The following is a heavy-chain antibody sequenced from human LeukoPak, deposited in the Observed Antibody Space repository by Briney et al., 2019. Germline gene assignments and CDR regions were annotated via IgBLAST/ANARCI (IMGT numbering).Heavy chain of an antibody. Sequence: SETLSLTCTVSGGSISSYYWSWIRQPPGKGLEWIGYIYYSGSTNYNPSLKSRVTISVDTSKNQFSLKLSSVTAADTAVYYCARHSDCYDSSAQFDYWGQGTLVTVSS. D-gene: IGHD3-22*01. CDR3: ARHSDCYDSSAQFDY. V-gene: IGHV4-59*08. CDR2: IYYSGST. CDR1: GGSISSYY. J-gene: IGHJ4*02.